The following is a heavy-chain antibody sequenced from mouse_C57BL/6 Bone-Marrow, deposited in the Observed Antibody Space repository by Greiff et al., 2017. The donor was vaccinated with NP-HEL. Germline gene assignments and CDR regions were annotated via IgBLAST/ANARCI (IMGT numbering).Heavy chain of an antibody. CDR2: IDPENGDT. CDR1: GFNIKDDY. Sequence: DVKLQESGAELVRPGASVKLSCTASGFNIKDDYMHWVKQRPEQGLEWIGWIDPENGDTEYASKFQGKATITADTSSNTAYLQLSSLTSEDTAVYYCTTRWLLPYYFDYWGQGTTLTVSS. V-gene: IGHV14-4*01. D-gene: IGHD2-3*01. J-gene: IGHJ2*01. CDR3: TTRWLLPYYFDY.